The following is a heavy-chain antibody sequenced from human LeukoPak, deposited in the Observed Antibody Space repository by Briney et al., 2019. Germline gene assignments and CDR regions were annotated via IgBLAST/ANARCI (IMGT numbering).Heavy chain of an antibody. CDR2: INPNSGGT. J-gene: IGHJ6*02. V-gene: IGHV1-2*02. CDR1: GYTFTSYY. D-gene: IGHD3-3*01. Sequence: APVKVSCKASGYTFTSYYMHWVRQAPGQGLEWMGWINPNSGGTNYAQKFQGRVTMTRDTSISTAYMELSRLRSDDTAVYYCARDQSFAPTHYDFWSGYYYRGYYYYYGMDVWGQGTTVTVSS. CDR3: ARDQSFAPTHYDFWSGYYYRGYYYYYGMDV.